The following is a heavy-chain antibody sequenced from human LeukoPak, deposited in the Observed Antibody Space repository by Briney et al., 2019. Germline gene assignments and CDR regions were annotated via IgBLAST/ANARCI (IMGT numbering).Heavy chain of an antibody. CDR2: ISSNGGST. Sequence: GGALRLSCAASGFTFSAYGMHWVRQVPGKGLEYVSAISSNGGSTYYANSVKGRFTISRDNSKNTMYLQMSSLRADDTAVYYCVKDYNWNIFHYWGQGTLVTVSS. V-gene: IGHV3-64*01. CDR3: VKDYNWNIFHY. CDR1: GFTFSAYG. J-gene: IGHJ4*02. D-gene: IGHD1/OR15-1a*01.